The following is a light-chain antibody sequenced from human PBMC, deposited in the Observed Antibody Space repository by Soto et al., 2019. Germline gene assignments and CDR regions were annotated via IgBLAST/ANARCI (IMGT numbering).Light chain of an antibody. J-gene: IGKJ4*01. CDR2: SAS. Sequence: DIQMTQSPSSLSASVGDRVTITCRASQSISNYLNWYQQKPGKAPQLLIDSASSLQSGVPSRCSGSGSGTDFTLTISSLQPEDFATYYCQQSYSTPITFGGGTKVEIK. CDR3: QQSYSTPIT. CDR1: QSISNY. V-gene: IGKV1-39*01.